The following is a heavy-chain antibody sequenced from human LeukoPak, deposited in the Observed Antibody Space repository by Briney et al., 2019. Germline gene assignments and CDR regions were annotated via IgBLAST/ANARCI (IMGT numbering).Heavy chain of an antibody. CDR2: ISGSGGST. Sequence: PGGSLRLSCAASGFTFSSYAMSWVRQAPGKGLEWVSAISGSGGSTYYADSVKGRFAISRDNSKNTLYLQMNSLRAEDTAVYYCAKDRGDYYDSSGYPSWYFDYWGQGPLVTVSS. V-gene: IGHV3-23*01. J-gene: IGHJ4*02. D-gene: IGHD3-22*01. CDR1: GFTFSSYA. CDR3: AKDRGDYYDSSGYPSWYFDY.